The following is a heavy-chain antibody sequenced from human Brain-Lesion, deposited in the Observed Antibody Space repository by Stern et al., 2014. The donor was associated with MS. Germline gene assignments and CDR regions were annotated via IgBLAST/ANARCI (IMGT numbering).Heavy chain of an antibody. Sequence: EVPLVESGGVVVQPGGSLRLSCAASGFTFDDSAMHWVRQARGKGLEWVSLITWDGGSTSYTDSVKGRFSISRDNRKSFLYLQMNSLRPEDTALYYCAGGLGFWGRGTLVTVSS. CDR3: AGGLGF. CDR1: GFTFDDSA. V-gene: IGHV3-43D*03. J-gene: IGHJ4*02. CDR2: ITWDGGST. D-gene: IGHD2-21*01.